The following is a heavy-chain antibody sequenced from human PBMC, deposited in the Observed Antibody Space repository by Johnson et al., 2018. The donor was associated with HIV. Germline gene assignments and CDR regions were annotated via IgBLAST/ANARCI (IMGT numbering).Heavy chain of an antibody. CDR3: ARDALLRFLEWFI. J-gene: IGHJ3*02. V-gene: IGHV3-23*04. Sequence: VQLVESGGGVVQPGGSLRLSCAASGFTFSSYAMHWVRQAPGKGLEWVSAISGSGGSTYYADSVKGRFTISRDNSKNTLYLQMNSLRVEDTAVYYCARDALLRFLEWFIWGQGTMVTVSS. D-gene: IGHD3-3*01. CDR1: GFTFSSYA. CDR2: ISGSGGST.